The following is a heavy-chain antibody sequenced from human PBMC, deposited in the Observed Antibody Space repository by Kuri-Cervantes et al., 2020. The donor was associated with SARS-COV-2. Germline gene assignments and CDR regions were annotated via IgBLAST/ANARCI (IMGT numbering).Heavy chain of an antibody. CDR1: GYTFTSYY. D-gene: IGHD5-18*01. J-gene: IGHJ6*02. CDR2: INPSGGST. V-gene: IGHV1-46*01. Sequence: ASVKVSCKASGYTFTSYYMHWVRQAPGQGLEWMGIINPSGGSTSYAQKFQGRVTMTRDTSTSTVYMELSSLRSEDTAVYYCARGGKGYGRQVPKYYHYGMDVWGQGTTVTVSS. CDR3: ARGGKGYGRQVPKYYHYGMDV.